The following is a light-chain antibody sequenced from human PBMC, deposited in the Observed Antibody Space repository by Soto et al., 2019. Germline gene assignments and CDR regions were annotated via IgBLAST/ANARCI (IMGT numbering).Light chain of an antibody. CDR2: EVS. Sequence: QSALTQPASVSGSPGQSITISCTGTSSDVGGYNYVSWYQQHPGKAPKLMIYEVSNRPSGVSNRFSGSKSGNTASLTTSELQAEDEADYYCSSYTSSSTLVVFGGGTKLTVL. V-gene: IGLV2-14*01. J-gene: IGLJ2*01. CDR3: SSYTSSSTLVV. CDR1: SSDVGGYNY.